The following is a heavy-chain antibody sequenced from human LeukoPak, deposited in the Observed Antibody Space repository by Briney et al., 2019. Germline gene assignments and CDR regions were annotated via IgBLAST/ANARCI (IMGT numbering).Heavy chain of an antibody. Sequence: SETLSLTCAVYGGSFSGYYWSWIRQPPGKGLEWIGEINHSGSTNYNPSLKSRVTISVDTSKNQFSLKLSSVTAADTAVYYCAREPSPGRTPYYYYGMDVWGQGTTVTVSS. CDR3: AREPSPGRTPYYYYGMDV. J-gene: IGHJ6*02. D-gene: IGHD2-15*01. V-gene: IGHV4-34*01. CDR2: INHSGST. CDR1: GGSFSGYY.